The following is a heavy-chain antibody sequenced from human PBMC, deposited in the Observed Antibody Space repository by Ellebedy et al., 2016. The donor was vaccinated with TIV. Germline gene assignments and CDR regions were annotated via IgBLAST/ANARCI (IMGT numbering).Heavy chain of an antibody. CDR2: IYHTGTN. CDR3: ARGGTWPVIFDP. J-gene: IGHJ5*02. CDR1: GASISVGGNF. V-gene: IGHV4-39*07. Sequence: SETLSLTXSVSGASISVGGNFWAWIRQPPGRTLEWIGTIYHTGTNYSHPSVKTRVTISVDKSKNQLSLNLSSMTAADTAVYYCARGGTWPVIFDPWGQGTLVTVSS. D-gene: IGHD3-16*01.